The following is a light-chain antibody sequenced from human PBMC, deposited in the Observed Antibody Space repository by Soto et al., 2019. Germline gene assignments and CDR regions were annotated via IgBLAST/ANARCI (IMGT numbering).Light chain of an antibody. CDR1: QDISNY. Sequence: DIQMTQSPSSLSASVGDRVTITCQASQDISNYLNWYQQKPGKAPKLLIYDASNLETGVPSRFSGSVSGTDFTFTISSLQPEDIATYYCEQYDNLTPFTFGPGTKVDIK. CDR3: EQYDNLTPFT. J-gene: IGKJ3*01. CDR2: DAS. V-gene: IGKV1-33*01.